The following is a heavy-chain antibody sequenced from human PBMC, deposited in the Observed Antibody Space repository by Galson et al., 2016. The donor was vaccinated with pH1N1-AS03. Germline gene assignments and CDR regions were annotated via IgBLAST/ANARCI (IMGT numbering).Heavy chain of an antibody. CDR3: ARLIGMVPTEYYFAS. CDR2: IRGTSQIT. CDR1: GFTFSTFA. V-gene: IGHV3-23*01. J-gene: IGHJ4*02. Sequence: SLRLSCAASGFTFSTFAMSWVRRAPGKGLEWVSLIRGTSQITYYADSVKGRFTISKDNSKSTLFLQMNSLRAEDTAIYYCARLIGMVPTEYYFASWGQGTLVAVSS. D-gene: IGHD3-3*01.